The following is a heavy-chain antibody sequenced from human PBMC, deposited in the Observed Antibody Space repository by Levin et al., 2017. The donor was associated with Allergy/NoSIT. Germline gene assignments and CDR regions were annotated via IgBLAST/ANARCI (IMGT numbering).Heavy chain of an antibody. J-gene: IGHJ4*02. CDR3: ARDQWAVAGYYFDY. D-gene: IGHD6-19*01. CDR2: ISSSSSYI. CDR1: GFTFSSYS. V-gene: IGHV3-21*01. Sequence: GGSLRLSCAASGFTFSSYSMNWVRQAPGKGLEWVSSISSSSSYIYYADSVKGRFTISRDNAKNSLYLQMNSLRAEDTAVYYCARDQWAVAGYYFDYWGQGTLVTVSS.